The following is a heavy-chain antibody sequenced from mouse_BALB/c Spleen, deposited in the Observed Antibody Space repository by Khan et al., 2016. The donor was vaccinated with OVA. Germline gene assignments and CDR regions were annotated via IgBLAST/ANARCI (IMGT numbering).Heavy chain of an antibody. Sequence: EVQLVESGPGLVKPSQSLSLTCTVTGYSITSDYAWNWIRQFPGNKLEWMGYISYSGSTNYNPSLKSRISITRDTSKNQFFVQLNSVTTEDTATSYAARRYYYGHWYFDIWGAGTTVTVSS. V-gene: IGHV3-2*02. D-gene: IGHD1-1*01. CDR1: GYSITSDYA. CDR3: ARRYYYGHWYFDI. CDR2: ISYSGST. J-gene: IGHJ1*01.